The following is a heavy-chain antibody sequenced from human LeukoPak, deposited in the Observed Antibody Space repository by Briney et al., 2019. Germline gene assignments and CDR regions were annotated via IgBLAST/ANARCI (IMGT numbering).Heavy chain of an antibody. CDR3: ATDDFGVVTAY. V-gene: IGHV1-24*01. Sequence: GGSLRLSCAASGFTFSDSAVHWARQASGKGLEWMGGFDPEDGETIYAQKFQGRVTMTEDTSTDTAYMELSSLRSEDTAVYYCATDDFGVVTAYWGQGTLVTVSS. D-gene: IGHD3-3*01. CDR1: GFTFSDSA. J-gene: IGHJ4*02. CDR2: FDPEDGET.